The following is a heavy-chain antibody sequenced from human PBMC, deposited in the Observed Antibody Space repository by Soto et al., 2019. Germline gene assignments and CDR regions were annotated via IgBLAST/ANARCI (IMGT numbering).Heavy chain of an antibody. D-gene: IGHD6-13*01. CDR1: GGSISSSSYY. V-gene: IGHV4-39*01. Sequence: QLQLQESGPGLVKPSETLSLTCTVSGGSISSSSYYWGWIRQPPGKGLEWIGSIYYSGSTYYNPSRRRRVTISVATSKNPFSLKLSSVTAAATAVYYVARRYSSRASWFDPWGQGTLVTVSS. J-gene: IGHJ5*02. CDR2: IYYSGST. CDR3: ARRYSSRASWFDP.